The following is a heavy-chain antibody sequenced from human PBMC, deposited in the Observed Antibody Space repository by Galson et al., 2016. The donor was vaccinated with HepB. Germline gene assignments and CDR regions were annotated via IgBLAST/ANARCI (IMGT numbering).Heavy chain of an antibody. Sequence: SLRLSCAASGFTFSSYAMSWVRQAPGKGLEWVSLISWDSKSTYYVDSVKGRFTISRDNSKNSLYLQMNSMRNEDTALYYCAKADTDYGHFDDWGRGTLVIVSS. D-gene: IGHD4-17*01. CDR1: GFTFSSYA. CDR2: ISWDSKST. J-gene: IGHJ4*02. CDR3: AKADTDYGHFDD. V-gene: IGHV3-43*01.